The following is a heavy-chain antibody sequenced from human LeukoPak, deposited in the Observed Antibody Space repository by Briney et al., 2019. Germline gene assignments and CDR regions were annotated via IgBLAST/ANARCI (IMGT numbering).Heavy chain of an antibody. V-gene: IGHV4-39*07. D-gene: IGHD1-1*01. Sequence: SSEILSLTCTVSGGSISSSSYYWGWIRQPPGKGLEWIGSISYSGSTYYNPSLKSRVTISVDTSKNQFSLKLSSVTAADTAVYYCARDGYSAGVAFDIWGQGTMVTVSS. CDR1: GGSISSSSYY. J-gene: IGHJ3*02. CDR3: ARDGYSAGVAFDI. CDR2: ISYSGST.